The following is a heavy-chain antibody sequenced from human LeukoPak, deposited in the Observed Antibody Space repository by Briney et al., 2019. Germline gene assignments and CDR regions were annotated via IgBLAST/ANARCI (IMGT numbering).Heavy chain of an antibody. CDR3: ARDGLRRPPTPYCGGDCPLDY. J-gene: IGHJ4*02. Sequence: GGSLRLSCAASGFTFSSYGMHWVRQAPGKGLEWVAFIRYDESNKYYADSVKGRFTISRDNAKNSLYLQMNSLRVEDTAMYYCARDGLRRPPTPYCGGDCPLDYWGQGTLVSVSS. V-gene: IGHV3-30*02. CDR1: GFTFSSYG. CDR2: IRYDESNK. D-gene: IGHD2-21*02.